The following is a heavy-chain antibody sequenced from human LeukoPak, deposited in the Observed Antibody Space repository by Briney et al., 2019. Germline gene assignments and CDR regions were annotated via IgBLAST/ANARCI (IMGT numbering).Heavy chain of an antibody. V-gene: IGHV4-59*01. D-gene: IGHD6-19*01. CDR2: IYYSGST. CDR1: GGSISSYY. Sequence: PSETLSLTCTVSGGSISSYYWSWIRQPPGKGLEWIGYIYYSGSTNYNPSLKSRVTISVDTSKNQLSLKLSSVTAADTAVYYCARLQVAVAGRGDYWGQGTLVTVSS. CDR3: ARLQVAVAGRGDY. J-gene: IGHJ4*02.